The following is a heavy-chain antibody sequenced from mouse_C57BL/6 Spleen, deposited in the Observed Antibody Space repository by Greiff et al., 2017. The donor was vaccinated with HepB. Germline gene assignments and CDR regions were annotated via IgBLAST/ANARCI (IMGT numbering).Heavy chain of an antibody. CDR1: GYSITSGYY. CDR2: ISYDGSN. V-gene: IGHV3-6*01. D-gene: IGHD2-4*01. J-gene: IGHJ2*01. Sequence: EVQLKESGPGLVKPSQSLSLTCSVTGYSITSGYYWNWIRQFPGNKLEWMGYISYDGSNNYNPSLKNRISITRDTSKNQFFLKLNSVTTEDTATYYCARDRGSDYDGFDYWGQGTTLTVSS. CDR3: ARDRGSDYDGFDY.